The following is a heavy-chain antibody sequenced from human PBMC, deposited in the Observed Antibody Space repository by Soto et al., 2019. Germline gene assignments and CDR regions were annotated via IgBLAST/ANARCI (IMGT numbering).Heavy chain of an antibody. V-gene: IGHV4-34*01. CDR1: GGSFSGYY. CDR3: ARRGKYCSSTSCYVYYYYYMDV. CDR2: INHSGST. Sequence: SETLSLTCAVYGGSFSGYYWSWIRQPPGKGLEWIGEINHSGSTNYNPSLKSRVTISVDTSKNQFPLKLSSVTAADTAVYYCARRGKYCSSTSCYVYYYYYMDVWGKGTTVTVSS. J-gene: IGHJ6*03. D-gene: IGHD2-2*01.